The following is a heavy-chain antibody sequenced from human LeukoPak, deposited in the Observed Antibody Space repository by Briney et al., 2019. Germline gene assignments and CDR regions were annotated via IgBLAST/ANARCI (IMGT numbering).Heavy chain of an antibody. D-gene: IGHD2-8*01. CDR1: GYTFTGYY. J-gene: IGHJ3*02. Sequence: ASVKVSCKASGYTFTGYYMHWVRQAPGQGLEWMGWINPNSGGTNYAQKFQGRVTMTRDTSISTAYMELSRLRSDDAAVYYCARDVGYCTNGVCWATDAFDIWGQGTMVTVSS. V-gene: IGHV1-2*02. CDR2: INPNSGGT. CDR3: ARDVGYCTNGVCWATDAFDI.